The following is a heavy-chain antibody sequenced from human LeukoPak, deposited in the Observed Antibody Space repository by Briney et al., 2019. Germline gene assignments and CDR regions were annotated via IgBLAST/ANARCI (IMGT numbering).Heavy chain of an antibody. CDR3: AKEYLRHWGYIPVYFDY. CDR1: GFTFSSYA. V-gene: IGHV3-23*01. CDR2: ISVGGGST. Sequence: GGSQRLSCAASGFTFSSYAMSWVRQAPGKGLEWVSGISVGGGSTYYADFVKGRFTISRDNSKNTLYLQMNSLRAEDTALYYCAKEYLRHWGYIPVYFDYWGQGTLVTVSS. D-gene: IGHD7-27*01. J-gene: IGHJ4*02.